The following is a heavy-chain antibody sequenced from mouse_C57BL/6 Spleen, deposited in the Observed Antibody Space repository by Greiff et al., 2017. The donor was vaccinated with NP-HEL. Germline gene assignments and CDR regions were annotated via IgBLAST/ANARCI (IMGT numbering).Heavy chain of an antibody. D-gene: IGHD2-2*01. V-gene: IGHV1-53*01. J-gene: IGHJ4*01. CDR1: GYTFTSYW. CDR3: ATYGYDVAMDY. CDR2: INPSNGGT. Sequence: QVHVKQSGTELVKPGASVKLSCKASGYTFTSYWMHWVKQRPGQGLEWIGNINPSNGGTNYNEKFKSKATLTVDKSSSTAYMQLSSLTSEDSAVYYCATYGYDVAMDYWGQGTSVTVSS.